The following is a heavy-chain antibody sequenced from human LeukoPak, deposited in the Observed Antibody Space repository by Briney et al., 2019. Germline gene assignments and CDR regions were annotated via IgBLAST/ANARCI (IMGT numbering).Heavy chain of an antibody. CDR3: ARDPTLGGTNWFDP. J-gene: IGHJ5*02. CDR2: ISSSSSYI. CDR1: GFTFSSCS. V-gene: IGHV3-21*01. Sequence: PGGSLRLSCAASGFTFSSCSMNWVRQAPGKGLEWVSSISSSSSYIYYADSVKGRFTISRDNAKNSLYLQMSSLRAEDTAVYYCARDPTLGGTNWFDPWGQGTLVTVSS. D-gene: IGHD6-19*01.